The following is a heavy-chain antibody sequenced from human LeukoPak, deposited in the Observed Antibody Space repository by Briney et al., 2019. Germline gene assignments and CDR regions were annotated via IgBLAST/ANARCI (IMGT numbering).Heavy chain of an antibody. CDR1: GYTFNSYD. Sequence: ASVKVSCKASGYTFNSYDMNWVRQAPGQRLEWMGWINSYNGDTKYAQKLQGRVTMTTDTSTSTAYMELRSLRSDDTAVYYCARDGELITMVRGVISHMDVWGKGTTVTISS. CDR2: INSYNGDT. D-gene: IGHD3-10*01. J-gene: IGHJ6*03. CDR3: ARDGELITMVRGVISHMDV. V-gene: IGHV1-18*01.